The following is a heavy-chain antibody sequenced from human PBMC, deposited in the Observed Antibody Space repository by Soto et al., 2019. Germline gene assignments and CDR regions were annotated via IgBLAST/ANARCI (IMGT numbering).Heavy chain of an antibody. J-gene: IGHJ6*02. CDR2: INPSGAST. D-gene: IGHD3-10*01. CDR3: ARGITLVRGVMYV. Sequence: QVQLVQSGAEVKKPGASVKVSCKASGYNFTNYYIHWVRQAPGQGLEWMGIINPSGASTSDAQKFQGRVTMTRDTSTSTVYMEPSSLSSEDPDVYYCARGITLVRGVMYVWGQGSTVTVSS. CDR1: GYNFTNYY. V-gene: IGHV1-46*03.